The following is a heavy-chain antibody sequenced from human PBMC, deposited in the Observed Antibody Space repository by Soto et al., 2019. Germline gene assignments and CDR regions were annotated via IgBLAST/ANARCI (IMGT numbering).Heavy chain of an antibody. CDR2: IYYSGST. J-gene: IGHJ4*02. Sequence: ASETLSLTCAVYGGSFSGSYWGWVRQPPGKGLEWIGRIYYSGSTYYNPSLKSRVTISVDTSKNQFSLKLSSVTAADTAVYYCASSEFHWGQGTLVTVSS. CDR3: ASSEFH. D-gene: IGHD2-21*01. V-gene: IGHV4-34*01. CDR1: GGSFSGSY.